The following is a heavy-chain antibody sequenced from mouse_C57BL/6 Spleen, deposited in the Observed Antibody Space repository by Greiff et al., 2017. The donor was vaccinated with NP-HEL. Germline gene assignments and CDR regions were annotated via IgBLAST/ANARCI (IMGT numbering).Heavy chain of an antibody. Sequence: VQLKESVAELVRPGASVKLSCTASGFNIKNTYMHWVKQRPEQGLEWIGRIDPANGNTKYAPKFQGKATITADTSSNTAYLQLSSLTSEDTAIYYCAIYDYDEGTLGYWGQGTTLTVSS. CDR3: AIYDYDEGTLGY. CDR2: IDPANGNT. D-gene: IGHD2-4*01. CDR1: GFNIKNTY. V-gene: IGHV14-3*01. J-gene: IGHJ2*01.